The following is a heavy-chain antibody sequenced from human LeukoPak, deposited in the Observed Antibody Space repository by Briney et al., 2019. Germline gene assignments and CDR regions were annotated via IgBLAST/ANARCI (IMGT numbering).Heavy chain of an antibody. CDR3: ARVYCSSTRCSTANWFDP. J-gene: IGHJ5*02. CDR1: GGTFSSYA. CDR2: IIPIFGTT. D-gene: IGHD2-2*01. Sequence: SVKVSCKASGGTFSSYAISWVRQAPGQGLEWIGGIIPIFGTTNYAQKFQGRITITADKSTSTAYMELSSLRSEDTAVYYCARVYCSSTRCSTANWFDPWGQGTLVTVSS. V-gene: IGHV1-69*06.